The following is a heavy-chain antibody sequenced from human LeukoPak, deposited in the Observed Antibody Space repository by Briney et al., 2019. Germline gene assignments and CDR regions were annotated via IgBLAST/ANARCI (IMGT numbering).Heavy chain of an antibody. J-gene: IGHJ6*03. CDR3: ARGHRGKYNQNHYYYMDV. D-gene: IGHD1-14*01. V-gene: IGHV1-2*02. CDR1: AYTFTGSY. Sequence: ASVKVSCKASAYTFTGSYLHWVRQAPGQGLEWMGWTNPNNGGTNYAQKFQGRVTMTRDTSISTAYMELSRLRSDDTAVYYCARGHRGKYNQNHYYYMDVWGKGTTVTVSS. CDR2: TNPNNGGT.